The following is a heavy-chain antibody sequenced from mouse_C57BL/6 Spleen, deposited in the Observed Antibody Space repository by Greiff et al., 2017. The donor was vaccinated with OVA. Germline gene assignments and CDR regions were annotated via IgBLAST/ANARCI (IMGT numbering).Heavy chain of an antibody. J-gene: IGHJ4*01. V-gene: IGHV5-17*01. CDR3: ARQYAMDY. CDR1: GFTFSDYG. Sequence: EVMLVESGGGLVKPGGSLKLSCAASGFTFSDYGMHWVRQAPEKGLGWVAYISSGSSTIYYTDTVKGRFTISRDNAKNTLFLQMTSLRSEDTAMYYCARQYAMDYWGQGTSVTVSS. CDR2: ISSGSSTI.